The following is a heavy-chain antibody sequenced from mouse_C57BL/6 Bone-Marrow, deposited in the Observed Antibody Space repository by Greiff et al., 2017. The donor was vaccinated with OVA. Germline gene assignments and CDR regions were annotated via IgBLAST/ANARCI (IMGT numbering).Heavy chain of an antibody. V-gene: IGHV14-4*01. CDR2: IDPENGDT. CDR3: TPYYYGSSWFAY. CDR1: GFNIKDDY. Sequence: EVQLQESGAELVRPGASVKLSCTASGFNIKDDYMHWVKQRPEQGLEWIGWIDPENGDTEYASKFQGKATITADTSSNTAYLQLSSLTSGDTAVYYCTPYYYGSSWFAYWGQGTLVTVSA. J-gene: IGHJ3*01. D-gene: IGHD1-1*01.